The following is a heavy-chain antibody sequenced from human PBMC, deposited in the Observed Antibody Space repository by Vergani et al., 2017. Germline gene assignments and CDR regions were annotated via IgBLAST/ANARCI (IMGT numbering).Heavy chain of an antibody. CDR2: IYPGDSDT. V-gene: IGHV5-51*01. CDR1: GYSFTSYW. D-gene: IGHD3-10*01. J-gene: IGHJ3*02. Sequence: EVQLVQSGAEVKKPGESLKISCKGSGYSFTSYWIGWVRQMPGKGLEWMGIIYPGDSDTRYSPSFQGQVTISADKSISTAYLQWSSLKASDTAMYYCARRVGGVGLLWFGEFYDAFDIWGQGTMVTVSS. CDR3: ARRVGGVGLLWFGEFYDAFDI.